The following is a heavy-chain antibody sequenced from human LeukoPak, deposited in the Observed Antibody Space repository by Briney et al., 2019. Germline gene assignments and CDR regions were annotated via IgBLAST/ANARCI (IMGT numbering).Heavy chain of an antibody. D-gene: IGHD5-24*01. V-gene: IGHV4-31*03. Sequence: SETLSLTCTVSGGSINNGGYYWSWIRQHPGKGLEWIGYFYYSGSSYYNPPLRSRVTISVGTSKNHFSLKLSSVTAADTAVYYCARNRDGYNSFDYWGQGTLVTVSS. CDR1: GGSINNGGYY. CDR3: ARNRDGYNSFDY. CDR2: FYYSGSS. J-gene: IGHJ4*02.